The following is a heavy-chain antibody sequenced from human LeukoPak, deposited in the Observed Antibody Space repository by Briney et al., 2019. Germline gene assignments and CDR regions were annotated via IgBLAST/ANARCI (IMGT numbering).Heavy chain of an antibody. CDR3: ARANYCDW. Sequence: GGSLRLSCAASGFTFSSYSMNWVRQAPGKGLEWVSSISSSSSYIYYGDSVKGRFTISRDNAKNSLYLQMNTLRAEDTAVYYCARANYCDWWGQGTMVTVSS. J-gene: IGHJ3*01. CDR1: GFTFSSYS. CDR2: ISSSSSYI. V-gene: IGHV3-21*01. D-gene: IGHD4-17*01.